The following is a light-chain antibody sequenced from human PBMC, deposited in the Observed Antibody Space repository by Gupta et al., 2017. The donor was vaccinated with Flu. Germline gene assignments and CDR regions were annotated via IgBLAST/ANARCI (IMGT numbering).Light chain of an antibody. CDR1: SGSIGINY. Sequence: PGKTVTISCTRSSGSIGINYVQWYQQRPGTSPKNVIYEDDQRPSGVPDRFSGYIDRSSNSAFLTISGLKTEDEADYYCQSYEVFGGGTKLTVL. V-gene: IGLV6-57*01. CDR2: EDD. J-gene: IGLJ2*01. CDR3: QSYEV.